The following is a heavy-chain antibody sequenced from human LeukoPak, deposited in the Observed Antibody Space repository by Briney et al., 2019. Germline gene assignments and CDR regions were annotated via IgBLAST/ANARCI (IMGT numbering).Heavy chain of an antibody. J-gene: IGHJ4*02. Sequence: PSETLSLTCTVSGGSISIPPYDWRWIRQPPGKGLEYIGSISSSGNTYYNASLQSRVTISIDASKNQFSLRLGSVTAADTAVYFCARHLSQGDGNKRGFDNWGQGTLVTVSS. CDR2: ISSSGNT. V-gene: IGHV4-39*01. CDR1: GGSISIPPYD. CDR3: ARHLSQGDGNKRGFDN. D-gene: IGHD5-24*01.